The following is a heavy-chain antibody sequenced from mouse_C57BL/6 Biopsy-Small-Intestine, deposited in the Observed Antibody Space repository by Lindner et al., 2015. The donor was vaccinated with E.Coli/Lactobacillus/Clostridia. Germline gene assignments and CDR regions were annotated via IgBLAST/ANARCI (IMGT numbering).Heavy chain of an antibody. CDR3: ARKGNYSYMDY. Sequence: VQLQESGGDLVKPGGSLKLSCAASGFTFSSYGVSWVRQTPDKRLEWVATISSGGSYTYYPDSVKGRFTISRDNAKNTLYLQMSSLKSEDTAMYYCARKGNYSYMDYWGQGTSVTVSS. V-gene: IGHV5-6*01. CDR1: GFTFSSYG. D-gene: IGHD2-1*01. J-gene: IGHJ4*01. CDR2: ISSGGSYT.